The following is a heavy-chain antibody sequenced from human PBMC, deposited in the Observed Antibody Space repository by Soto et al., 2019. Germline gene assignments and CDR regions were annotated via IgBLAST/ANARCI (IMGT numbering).Heavy chain of an antibody. CDR3: ARSRIFGVVTRYDYYGMDV. CDR2: INAGNGNT. CDR1: GYTFTSYA. D-gene: IGHD3-3*02. Sequence: ASVKVSCKASGYTFTSYAMHWVRQAPGQRLEWMGWINAGNGNTKYSQKFQGRVPITRDTSASTAYMELSSLRSEDTAVYYCARSRIFGVVTRYDYYGMDVWGQRTTVTVSS. V-gene: IGHV1-3*01. J-gene: IGHJ6*02.